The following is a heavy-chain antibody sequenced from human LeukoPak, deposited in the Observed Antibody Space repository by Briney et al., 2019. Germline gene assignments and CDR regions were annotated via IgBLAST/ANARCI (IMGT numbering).Heavy chain of an antibody. CDR1: GFTFSNYA. V-gene: IGHV3-23*01. CDR2: ITGSGSNT. Sequence: GGTLRLSCAASGFTFSNYAMSWVPEAPGKGLEWGSAITGSGSNTYYADSVKGRFTITRDNSKNTLYLQMNRLRAEDTAVYYCTKCMSSWTDAFDIWGQGTMVTVSS. CDR3: TKCMSSWTDAFDI. D-gene: IGHD6-13*01. J-gene: IGHJ3*02.